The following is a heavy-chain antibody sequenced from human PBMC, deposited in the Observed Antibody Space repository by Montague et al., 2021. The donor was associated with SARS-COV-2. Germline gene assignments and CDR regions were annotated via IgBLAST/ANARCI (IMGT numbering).Heavy chain of an antibody. V-gene: IGHV4-59*01. CDR1: GGSISSYY. CDR2: IYYSGST. Sequence: SETLSLTCTVSGGSISSYYWSWIRQPPGKGLEWIGYIYYSGSTNXNPSLKSRVTISVDTSKNQFSLKLSSVTAADTAVYYCARDRRFLELPGLYYYYGMDVWGQGTTVTVSS. D-gene: IGHD3-3*01. J-gene: IGHJ6*02. CDR3: ARDRRFLELPGLYYYYGMDV.